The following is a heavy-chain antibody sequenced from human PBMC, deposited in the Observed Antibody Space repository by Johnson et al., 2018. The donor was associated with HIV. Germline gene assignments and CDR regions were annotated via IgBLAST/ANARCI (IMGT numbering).Heavy chain of an antibody. J-gene: IGHJ3*02. D-gene: IGHD6-6*01. CDR3: ARATRSSSSGRHDAFDI. CDR2: INWNGGST. V-gene: IGHV3-20*04. Sequence: VQLVESGGGVVRPGGSLRLSCAASGFTFDDYGMTWVRQAPGKGLEWVSGINWNGGSTGYADSVKGRFTISRDNAKNSLYLQMNSLRAEDTAVYYCARATRSSSSGRHDAFDIWGQGTMVTVSS. CDR1: GFTFDDYG.